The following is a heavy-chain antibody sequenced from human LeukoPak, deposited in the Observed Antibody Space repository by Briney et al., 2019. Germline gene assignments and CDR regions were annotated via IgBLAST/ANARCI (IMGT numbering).Heavy chain of an antibody. Sequence: GGSLRLSCAASGFTFSTYTMHWVRQAPGKGLEWVAFISFDGSNTYYADSVKGRFTISRDNSKNTLYLQMNSLRAEDTAVYYCAKDQTSSGWYKGYYYYGMDVWGQGTTVTVSS. CDR3: AKDQTSSGWYKGYYYYGMDV. CDR1: GFTFSTYT. J-gene: IGHJ6*02. V-gene: IGHV3-30-3*01. CDR2: ISFDGSNT. D-gene: IGHD6-19*01.